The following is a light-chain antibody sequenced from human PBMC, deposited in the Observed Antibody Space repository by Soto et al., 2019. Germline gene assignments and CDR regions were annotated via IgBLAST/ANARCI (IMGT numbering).Light chain of an antibody. V-gene: IGKV3-20*01. CDR3: QQCGSSPS. CDR2: DTS. CDR1: QSVSSSY. J-gene: IGKJ1*01. Sequence: EIVLTQSPGTLSLSPGERATLSCRASQSVSSSYFAWYQQKPGQAPRLLIYDTSSRATGIPDRFSGSGSGTDFTLAISIPEAEDFAVYYCQQCGSSPSFGQGTKVELK.